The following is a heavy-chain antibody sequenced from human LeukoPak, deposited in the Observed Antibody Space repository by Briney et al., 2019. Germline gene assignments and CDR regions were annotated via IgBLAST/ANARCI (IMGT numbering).Heavy chain of an antibody. D-gene: IGHD3-22*01. V-gene: IGHV4-59*01. CDR3: ARANTYYYDSSGYRSPLYYYYYMDV. J-gene: IGHJ6*03. CDR2: IYYSGST. Sequence: SETLSLTCTVSGGSISSYYWSWIRQPPGKGLEWIGYIYYSGSTNYNPSLKSRVTISVDTSKNQFSLKLSSVTAADTAVYYCARANTYYYDSSGYRSPLYYYYYMDVWGKGTTVTVSS. CDR1: GGSISSYY.